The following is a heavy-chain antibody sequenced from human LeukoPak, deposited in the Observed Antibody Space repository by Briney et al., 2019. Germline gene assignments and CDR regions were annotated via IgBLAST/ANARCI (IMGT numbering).Heavy chain of an antibody. CDR3: ARIATYYYGSGSYYYFDY. V-gene: IGHV1-2*02. J-gene: IGHJ4*02. CDR2: MNPKTGDT. CDR1: GYRFNDYY. Sequence: ASVKVSCKASGYRFNDYYMHWVRQAPGQGLEWMGWMNPKTGDTNSARKFQGRVTMTRDTSISTAYMELSRLRSDDTAVYYCARIATYYYGSGSYYYFDYWGQGTLVTVSS. D-gene: IGHD3-10*01.